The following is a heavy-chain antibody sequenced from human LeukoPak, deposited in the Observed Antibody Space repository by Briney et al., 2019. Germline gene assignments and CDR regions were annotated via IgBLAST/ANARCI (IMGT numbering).Heavy chain of an antibody. Sequence: PGGSLRLSCGAPGFTFTNYGMHWVRQAPGKGLEWVAVIWYDGSNKYYADSVKGRFTISRDNSKNTLYLQMNSLRAEDTAVYYCARVLRAAALPLYYYYGMDVWGQGTTVTVSS. CDR1: GFTFTNYG. CDR3: ARVLRAAALPLYYYYGMDV. J-gene: IGHJ6*02. D-gene: IGHD6-13*01. CDR2: IWYDGSNK. V-gene: IGHV3-33*01.